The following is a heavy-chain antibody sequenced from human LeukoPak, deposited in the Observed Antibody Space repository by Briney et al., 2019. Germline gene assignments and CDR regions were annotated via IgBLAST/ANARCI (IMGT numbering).Heavy chain of an antibody. Sequence: PSETLSLTCTVSGGSISSSSYYWGWIRQPPGMGLEWIGSIFYSGSTYYNPSLKSRVTISVDTSKNQFSLKLSSVTAADTAMYYCASGTVVANVFDIWGQGTMVTVSS. V-gene: IGHV4-39*01. CDR1: GGSISSSSYY. CDR2: IFYSGST. CDR3: ASGTVVANVFDI. D-gene: IGHD6-19*01. J-gene: IGHJ3*02.